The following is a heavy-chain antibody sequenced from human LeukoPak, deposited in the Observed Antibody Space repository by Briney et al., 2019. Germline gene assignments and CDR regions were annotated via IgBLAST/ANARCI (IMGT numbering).Heavy chain of an antibody. J-gene: IGHJ4*02. D-gene: IGHD6-13*01. V-gene: IGHV3-30*02. CDR3: AREGGRAVPGRFDQ. Sequence: GSLRLSCAASGINFRSSGMHWVRQAPGKGLEWVTFIQNDGSDKYYAASVKGRFTISRDNSKNTLYLHMASLRADDTALYYCAREGGRAVPGRFDQWGQGTLVTVSS. CDR2: IQNDGSDK. CDR1: GINFRSSG.